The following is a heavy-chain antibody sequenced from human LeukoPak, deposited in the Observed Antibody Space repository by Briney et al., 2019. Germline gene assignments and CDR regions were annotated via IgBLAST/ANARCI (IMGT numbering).Heavy chain of an antibody. V-gene: IGHV3-30*03. CDR1: GFTFSSYG. CDR3: TRPVEMATIGSPRGYYFDY. D-gene: IGHD5-24*01. Sequence: GGSLRLSCAASGFTFSSYGMHWVRQAPGKGLEWVAVISYDGSNKYYADSVKGRFTISRDNSKNTLYLQMNSLKTEDTAVYYCTRPVEMATIGSPRGYYFDYWGQGTLVTVSS. J-gene: IGHJ4*02. CDR2: ISYDGSNK.